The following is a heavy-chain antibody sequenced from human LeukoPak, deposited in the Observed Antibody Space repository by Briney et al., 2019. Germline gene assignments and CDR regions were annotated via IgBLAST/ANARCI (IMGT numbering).Heavy chain of an antibody. CDR1: GGSVSSGSYY. Sequence: PSETLSLTCTVSGGSVSSGSYYWSWIRQPPGKGLEWIGYISDSGSTDYNPSLKSRVTISLDTPRNQFSLELTSVTAADTAVYFCARGGEHYDFWSGYYTISFDPWGQGTQVTVSS. V-gene: IGHV4-61*01. D-gene: IGHD3-3*01. CDR3: ARGGEHYDFWSGYYTISFDP. CDR2: ISDSGST. J-gene: IGHJ5*02.